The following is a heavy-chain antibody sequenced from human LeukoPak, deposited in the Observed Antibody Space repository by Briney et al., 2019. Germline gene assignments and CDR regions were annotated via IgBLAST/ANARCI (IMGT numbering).Heavy chain of an antibody. D-gene: IGHD1-26*01. Sequence: PSETPSLTCTVSGGSISSFYWSWIRQPPGKGLEWIGHIYYSGSTNSNPSLKSRVTISGDTSKNQFSLKLSSVTAPDTAVYYCARLLLSVGNYWYFDLWGRGTLVTVSS. CDR1: GGSISSFY. CDR3: ARLLLSVGNYWYFDL. V-gene: IGHV4-59*08. J-gene: IGHJ2*01. CDR2: IYYSGST.